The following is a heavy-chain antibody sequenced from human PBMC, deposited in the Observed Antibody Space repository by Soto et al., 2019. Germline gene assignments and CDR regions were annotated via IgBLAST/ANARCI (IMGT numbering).Heavy chain of an antibody. CDR2: IYSSGST. CDR1: GGSISSYY. Sequence: SETLSLTCTVSGGSISSYYWSWLRQPAGKGLEWIGRIYSSGSTNYNPSLKSRVTTSVDTSKNQFSLKLSSVTAADTAVYYCASTGGNSGYYYWGQRTPVTVSS. J-gene: IGHJ4*02. V-gene: IGHV4-4*07. CDR3: ASTGGNSGYYY. D-gene: IGHD3-22*01.